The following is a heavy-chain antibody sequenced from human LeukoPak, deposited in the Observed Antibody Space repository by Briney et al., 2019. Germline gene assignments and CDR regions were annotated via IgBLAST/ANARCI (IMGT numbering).Heavy chain of an antibody. V-gene: IGHV1-2*02. CDR2: INPNSGGT. D-gene: IGHD2-15*01. Sequence: GASVKVSCMASGYTFSDYYIHWMRQAPGQGLEWMGWINPNSGGTNYAQKFQGRVTMTRDTSISTAYMELSRLRSDDTAVYYCARSHSRIVVVVAATLGYWGQGTLVTVSS. CDR3: ARSHSRIVVVVAATLGY. J-gene: IGHJ4*02. CDR1: GYTFSDYY.